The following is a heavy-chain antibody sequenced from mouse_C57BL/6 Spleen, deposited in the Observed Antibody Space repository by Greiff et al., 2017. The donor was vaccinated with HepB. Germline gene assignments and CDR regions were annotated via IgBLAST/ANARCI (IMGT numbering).Heavy chain of an antibody. CDR3: ARRGDSNYSFDY. CDR1: GYTFTSYT. J-gene: IGHJ2*01. CDR2: IDPNSGGT. D-gene: IGHD2-5*01. V-gene: IGHV1-72*01. Sequence: QVQLQQSGAELARPGASVKMSCKASGYTFTSYTMHWVKQRPGRGLEWIGRIDPNSGGTKYNEKFKSKATLTVDKPSSTAYMQLSSLTSEDSAVYYCARRGDSNYSFDYWGQGTTLTFSS.